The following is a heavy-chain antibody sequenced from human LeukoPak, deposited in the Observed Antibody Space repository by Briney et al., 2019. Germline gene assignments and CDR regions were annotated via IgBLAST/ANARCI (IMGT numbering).Heavy chain of an antibody. D-gene: IGHD5-12*01. CDR3: TTYIVATIKPFDY. CDR2: IKSKTDGGTT. J-gene: IGHJ4*02. V-gene: IGHV3-15*01. CDR1: GFTFSNAL. Sequence: PGGSLRLSCAASGFTFSNALMSWVRQAPGKGLEWVGRIKSKTDGGTTDYAAPVKGRFTISRDDSKNTLYLQMNSLKTEDTAVYYCTTYIVATIKPFDYWGQGTLVTVSS.